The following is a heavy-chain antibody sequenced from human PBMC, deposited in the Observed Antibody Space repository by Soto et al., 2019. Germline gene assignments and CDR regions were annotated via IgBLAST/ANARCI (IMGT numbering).Heavy chain of an antibody. V-gene: IGHV4-30-4*01. CDR1: GGSISSGDYF. J-gene: IGHJ4*02. D-gene: IGHD3-3*01. CDR3: ARDDGYYRLYDY. CDR2: IYYTGST. Sequence: SETLSLSCTVSGGSISSGDYFWSWVRQPPGKGLEWIGYIYYTGSTSYNPSLKSRITMSVDTSKNQFSLKVSSVTAADTAVYFCARDDGYYRLYDYWGQGTLVTVSS.